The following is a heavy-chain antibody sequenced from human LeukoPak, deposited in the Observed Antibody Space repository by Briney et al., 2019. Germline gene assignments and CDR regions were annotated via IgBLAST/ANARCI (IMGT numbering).Heavy chain of an antibody. CDR1: GYTFTGYY. CDR2: INPNSGGT. CDR3: ARDPLYIWWLRTHPGQDYYFDY. Sequence: ASVKVSCKASGYTFTGYYMHWVRQAPGQGLEWMGWINPNSGGTNYAQKFQGRVTMTRDTSTSTAYMELSRLRSDDTAVYYCARDPLYIWWLRTHPGQDYYFDYWGQGTLVTVSS. D-gene: IGHD5-12*01. V-gene: IGHV1-2*02. J-gene: IGHJ4*02.